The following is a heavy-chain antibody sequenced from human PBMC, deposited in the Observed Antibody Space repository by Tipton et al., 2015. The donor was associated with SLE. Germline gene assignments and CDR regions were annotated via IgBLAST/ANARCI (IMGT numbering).Heavy chain of an antibody. V-gene: IGHV4-34*01. CDR1: GASLSSFF. D-gene: IGHD1-26*01. Sequence: TLSLTCTVSGASLSSFFWAWIRQPPGKGLEWIGEINHSGNTNFNPSLGSRVTVSVDTSNNQFSLRLSSVTAADTAVYYCARDGPSGSYGYWGQGTLVTVSS. CDR3: ARDGPSGSYGY. CDR2: INHSGNT. J-gene: IGHJ4*02.